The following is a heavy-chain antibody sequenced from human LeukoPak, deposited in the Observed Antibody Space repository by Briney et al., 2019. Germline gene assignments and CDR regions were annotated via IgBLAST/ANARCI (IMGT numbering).Heavy chain of an antibody. CDR2: INPNSGGT. V-gene: IGHV1-2*02. D-gene: IGHD6-19*01. J-gene: IGHJ6*03. CDR1: GYTFTGYY. CDR3: ATCLGGIAVDFYSYYYMDV. Sequence: ASEKVSCKASGYTFTGYYMHWVRHAPGQGLEWMGWINPNSGGTNYAQKFQGRVTMTRDTSISTAYMELSRLRSDDTAVYYCATCLGGIAVDFYSYYYMDVCVKGTTVTVSS.